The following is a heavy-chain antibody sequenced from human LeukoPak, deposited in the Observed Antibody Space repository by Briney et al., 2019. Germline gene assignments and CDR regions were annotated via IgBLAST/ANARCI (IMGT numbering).Heavy chain of an antibody. J-gene: IGHJ3*02. CDR3: AREEYCNSTRCYKAFDI. V-gene: IGHV1-18*01. Sequence: ASVKVSCKASGYTFTSYGISWARQAPGQGLEWMGWISAYNGHTYYEQNLQGRLTMTTDTSTSTAYMELRSLRSDDTAVYYCAREEYCNSTRCYKAFDIWGQGTMVTVSS. D-gene: IGHD2/OR15-2a*01. CDR1: GYTFTSYG. CDR2: ISAYNGHT.